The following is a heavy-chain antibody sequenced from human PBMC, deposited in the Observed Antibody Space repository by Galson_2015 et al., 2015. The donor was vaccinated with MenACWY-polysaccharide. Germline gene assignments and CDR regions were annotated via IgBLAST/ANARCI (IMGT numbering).Heavy chain of an antibody. J-gene: IGHJ4*02. CDR1: GGSISSGSYY. CDR3: ATYQPAYYYGSGGDY. Sequence: TLSLTCTVSGGSISSGSYYWSWIRQPAGKGLEWIGRIYTSGSTNYNPSLKSRVTISVDTSKNQFSLKLSSVTAADTAVYYCATYQPAYYYGSGGDYWGQGTLVTVSS. V-gene: IGHV4-61*02. D-gene: IGHD3-10*01. CDR2: IYTSGST.